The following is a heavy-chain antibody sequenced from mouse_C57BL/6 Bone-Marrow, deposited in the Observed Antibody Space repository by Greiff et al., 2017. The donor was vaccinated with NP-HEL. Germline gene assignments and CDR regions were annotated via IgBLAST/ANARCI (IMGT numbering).Heavy chain of an antibody. D-gene: IGHD2-4*01. V-gene: IGHV5-16*01. Sequence: VQLKESEGGLVQPGSSMKLSCTASGFTFSDYYMAWVRQVPEKGLEWVANINYDGSSTYYLDSLKSRFIISRDNAKNILYLQMSSLKSEDTATYYCAREDDSWFAYWGQGTLVTVSA. J-gene: IGHJ3*01. CDR3: AREDDSWFAY. CDR2: INYDGSST. CDR1: GFTFSDYY.